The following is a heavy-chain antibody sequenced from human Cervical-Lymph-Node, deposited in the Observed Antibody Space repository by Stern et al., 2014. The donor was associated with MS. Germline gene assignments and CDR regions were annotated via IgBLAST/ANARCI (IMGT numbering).Heavy chain of an antibody. Sequence: EVQLVESGGGLVKPGGSLRLSCAASGFTFDNAWMNWVRQAPGKGLEWVGRVKGKSDGGTADYSAPVQGRFTISRDDSKRTLSLQMNSLKTEDTAVYFCTARGYFFDNSGYSSFDFWGQGALVTVSS. V-gene: IGHV3-15*01. J-gene: IGHJ4*02. CDR3: TARGYFFDNSGYSSFDF. CDR1: GFTFDNAW. CDR2: VKGKSDGGTA. D-gene: IGHD3-22*01.